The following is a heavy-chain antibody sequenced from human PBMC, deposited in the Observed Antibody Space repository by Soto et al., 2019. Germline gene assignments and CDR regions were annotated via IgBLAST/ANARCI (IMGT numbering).Heavy chain of an antibody. Sequence: PSETLSLTCTVSGGSVSSGSYYWSWIRQPPGKGLEWIGYIYYSGSINYNPSLKSRVTISVDTSKNQFSLKLSSVTAADTAVYYCASGIAAAGTGVDYWGQGTLVTVSS. V-gene: IGHV4-61*01. D-gene: IGHD6-13*01. CDR2: IYYSGSI. J-gene: IGHJ4*02. CDR1: GGSVSSGSYY. CDR3: ASGIAAAGTGVDY.